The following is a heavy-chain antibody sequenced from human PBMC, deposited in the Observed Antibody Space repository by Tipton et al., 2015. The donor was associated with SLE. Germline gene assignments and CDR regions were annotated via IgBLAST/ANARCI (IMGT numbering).Heavy chain of an antibody. CDR2: IDPSDSYT. V-gene: IGHV5-10-1*01. Sequence: QLVQSGAEVKKPGESLRISCKGSGYSFTSYWISWVRQMPGKGLEWMGRIDPSDSYTNYSPSFQGHVTISVDTPKNQFSLKLSSVTAADTAVYYCVREVVVTDAFDIWGQGTMVTVSS. CDR1: GYSFTSYW. J-gene: IGHJ3*02. D-gene: IGHD3-22*01. CDR3: VREVVVTDAFDI.